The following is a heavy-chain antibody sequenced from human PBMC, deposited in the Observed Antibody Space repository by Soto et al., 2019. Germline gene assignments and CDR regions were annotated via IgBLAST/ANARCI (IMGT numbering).Heavy chain of an antibody. V-gene: IGHV1-3*01. Sequence: QVQLVQSGAEVKKPGASVKVSCKASGYTFTSYAMHWVRQAPGQRLEWMGWINAGNGNTKYSQKFQGRVTITRETSASTAYMELSSLRSEDTAVYYCARDFSRSNWIPSYYFDYWGQGTLVTVSS. D-gene: IGHD1-20*01. J-gene: IGHJ4*02. CDR2: INAGNGNT. CDR1: GYTFTSYA. CDR3: ARDFSRSNWIPSYYFDY.